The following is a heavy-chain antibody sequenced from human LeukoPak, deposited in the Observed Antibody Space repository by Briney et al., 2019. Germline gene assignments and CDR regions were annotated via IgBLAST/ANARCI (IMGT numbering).Heavy chain of an antibody. J-gene: IGHJ4*02. CDR2: INHSGST. CDR3: ALHDYGDSHYFDY. V-gene: IGHV4-34*01. CDR1: GGSFSGYY. Sequence: PSETLSLTCAVYGGSFSGYYWSWIRQPPGKGLEWIGEINHSGSTNYNPSLKSRVTISVDTSKDQFSLKLSSVTAADTAVYYCALHDYGDSHYFDYWGQGTLVTVSS. D-gene: IGHD4-17*01.